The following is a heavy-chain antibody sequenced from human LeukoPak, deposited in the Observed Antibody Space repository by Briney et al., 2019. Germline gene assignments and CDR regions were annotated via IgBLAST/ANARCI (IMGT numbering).Heavy chain of an antibody. CDR2: ISPYNGNT. V-gene: IGHV1-18*01. J-gene: IGHJ5*02. CDR1: GYTFTNYG. D-gene: IGHD6-19*01. CDR3: ARGGSSGPEGWFDP. Sequence: GASVKVPCKASGYTFTNYGITWVRQAPGQGLEWMGWISPYNGNTKYAQKVQGRVTMTTDTSTSTAYMELRSLRSDDTAVYYCARGGSSGPEGWFDPWAQGTLVTVSS.